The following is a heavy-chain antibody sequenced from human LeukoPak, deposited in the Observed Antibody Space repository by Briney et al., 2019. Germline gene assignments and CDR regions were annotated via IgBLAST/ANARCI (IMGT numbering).Heavy chain of an antibody. J-gene: IGHJ3*02. CDR2: ISGSGGST. CDR3: AKREDIVVVPAARNRDAFDI. D-gene: IGHD2-2*01. Sequence: PGGSLSLSCAASGFTFSSYAMSWVRQAPGKGLEWVSAISGSGGSTYYADSVKGRFTISRDNSKNTLYLQMNSLRAEDTAVYYCAKREDIVVVPAARNRDAFDIWGQGTMVTVSS. V-gene: IGHV3-23*01. CDR1: GFTFSSYA.